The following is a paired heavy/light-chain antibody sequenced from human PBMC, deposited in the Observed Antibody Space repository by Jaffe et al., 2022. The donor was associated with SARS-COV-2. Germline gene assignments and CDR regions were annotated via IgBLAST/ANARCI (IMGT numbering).Heavy chain of an antibody. CDR3: ARQRVIGWGTSDLLGSPYDS. CDR1: GYTFSTYG. Sequence: QVQLVQSGAEVKKPGASVKVSCKASGYTFSTYGMAWVRQAPGQGLEWMGWSSAYSDDADYIQKLQDRVTMTTDTFASTAYMELRNLTSDDTAVYYCARQRVIGWGTSDLLGSPYDSWGQGTLVTVSS. D-gene: IGHD6-19*01. J-gene: IGHJ4*02. CDR2: SSAYSDDA. V-gene: IGHV1-18*01.
Light chain of an antibody. CDR3: QVWDSTTGHYV. J-gene: IGLJ1*01. CDR1: NSGTKS. V-gene: IGLV3-21*04. Sequence: SYVLTQPPSVSVAPGKTARVPCDGDNSGTKSVHWYQQRPGQAPILVISYDSDRPSGIPDRFSGSNSGNTATLTITRVEAGDEADYYCQVWDSTTGHYVFGPGTKVTVL. CDR2: YDS.